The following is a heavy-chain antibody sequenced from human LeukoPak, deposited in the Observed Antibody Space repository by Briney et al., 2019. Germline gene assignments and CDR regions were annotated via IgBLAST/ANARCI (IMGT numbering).Heavy chain of an antibody. CDR2: ISGVGGTT. D-gene: IGHD1-7*01. V-gene: IGHV3-23*01. CDR3: AKAKYITGTTLGFDY. CDR1: GFIFSDYA. Sequence: GGSLRLSCAASGFIFSDYAMSWVRQAPGKGLEWVSSISGVGGTTYYAESVKGRFTISRDNSKNTLYLQMNSLRAEDTAVYYCAKAKYITGTTLGFDYWGQGTLVTVSP. J-gene: IGHJ4*02.